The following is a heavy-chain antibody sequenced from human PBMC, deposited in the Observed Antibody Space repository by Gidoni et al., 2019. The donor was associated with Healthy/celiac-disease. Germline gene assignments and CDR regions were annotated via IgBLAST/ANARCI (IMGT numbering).Heavy chain of an antibody. CDR3: ATFRNNVIVP. CDR1: GCTFSDHY. J-gene: IGHJ5*02. V-gene: IGHV3-72*01. CDR2: TRNKANSYTT. Sequence: EVQLVESGGGLGQPGGSLRLPCAASGCTFSDHYMDWVRQAPGKGLEWVRRTRNKANSYTTEYAASVKGRFTNSRNDSKNSLYLQMNSLTTENTTVYYCATFRNNVIVPWGQGTLVTVSS. D-gene: IGHD3-22*01.